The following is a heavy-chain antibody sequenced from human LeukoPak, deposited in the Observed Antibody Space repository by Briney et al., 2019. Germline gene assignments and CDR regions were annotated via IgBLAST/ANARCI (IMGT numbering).Heavy chain of an antibody. CDR1: GFTFSSYS. Sequence: GGSLRLSCAASGFTFSSYSMNWVRQAPGKGLDWVSSISSSSSYIYYADSVKGRFTISRDNAKNSLYLQMNSLRAEDTAVYYCARGTYSSSWYRALDYWGQGTLVTVSS. J-gene: IGHJ4*02. CDR3: ARGTYSSSWYRALDY. V-gene: IGHV3-21*01. CDR2: ISSSSSYI. D-gene: IGHD6-13*01.